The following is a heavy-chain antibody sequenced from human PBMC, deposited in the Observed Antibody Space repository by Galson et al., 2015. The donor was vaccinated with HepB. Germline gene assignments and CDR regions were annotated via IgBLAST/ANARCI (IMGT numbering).Heavy chain of an antibody. Sequence: SETLSLTCTVSGGSVTGYHWGWIRQPPGKALEWLGYTRYSGTTNYNDSLKSRLTFSVDTSKNEVSLTLNSVTAADTAVYYCARHGQGTGNTNGFYDHWGQGILVTVSS. CDR1: GGSVTGYH. V-gene: IGHV4-59*08. CDR2: TRYSGTT. D-gene: IGHD2-8*01. CDR3: ARHGQGTGNTNGFYDH. J-gene: IGHJ4*02.